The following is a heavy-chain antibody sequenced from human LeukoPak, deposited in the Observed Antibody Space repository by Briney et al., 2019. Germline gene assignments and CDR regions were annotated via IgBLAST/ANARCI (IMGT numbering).Heavy chain of an antibody. V-gene: IGHV1-2*06. Sequence: EASVKVSCKASGYTFTGYYMHWVRQAPGQGLEWMGRINPNSGGTNSAQKFQGRVTMTRDTSISTAYMELSSLRSEDTAVYYCARERGMDSGYDFDYWGQGTLVTVSS. CDR2: INPNSGGT. J-gene: IGHJ4*02. CDR1: GYTFTGYY. D-gene: IGHD5-12*01. CDR3: ARERGMDSGYDFDY.